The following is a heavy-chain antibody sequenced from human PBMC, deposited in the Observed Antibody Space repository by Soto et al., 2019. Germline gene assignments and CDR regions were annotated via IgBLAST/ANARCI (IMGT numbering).Heavy chain of an antibody. V-gene: IGHV3-23*01. CDR1: GFTFSSYA. CDR2: ITDSGSRT. Sequence: GGSLRLSCAASGFTFSSYAMSWVRQAPGKGLEWVSAITDSGSRTYYADSVKGRFIISRDNSKSKLYLQMNSLRAEDTALYYCTKNPPTIGYWYFDLWGRGTLVTVYS. J-gene: IGHJ2*01. CDR3: TKNPPTIGYWYFDL.